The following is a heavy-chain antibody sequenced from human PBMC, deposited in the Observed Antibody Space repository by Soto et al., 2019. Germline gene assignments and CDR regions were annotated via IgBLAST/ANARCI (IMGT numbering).Heavy chain of an antibody. V-gene: IGHV1-8*01. CDR1: GYTFTSYD. J-gene: IGHJ3*02. CDR3: AIDWVYGEGSAFDI. CDR2: MNPNSGNT. D-gene: IGHD4-17*01. Sequence: ASVKVSCKASGYTFTSYDINWVRQATGQGLEWMGWMNPNSGNTSYAQKLQGRVTMTRNTSTSTAYMELRSLRSDDTAVYYCAIDWVYGEGSAFDIWGQGTMVTVSS.